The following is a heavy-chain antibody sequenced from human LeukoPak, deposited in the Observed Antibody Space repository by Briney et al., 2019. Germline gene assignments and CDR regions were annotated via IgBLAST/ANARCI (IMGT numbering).Heavy chain of an antibody. D-gene: IGHD3-10*01. J-gene: IGHJ4*02. Sequence: ASVKVSCKASGYTFTGYYMHWVRQAPGQGLEWMGWINPKSRGTNYAQKFQGRLTMTRDTSISTAYMDLSRLRSDDTAVYYCASEGRAPHDYWGQGTLVTVSS. V-gene: IGHV1-2*02. CDR3: ASEGRAPHDY. CDR2: INPKSRGT. CDR1: GYTFTGYY.